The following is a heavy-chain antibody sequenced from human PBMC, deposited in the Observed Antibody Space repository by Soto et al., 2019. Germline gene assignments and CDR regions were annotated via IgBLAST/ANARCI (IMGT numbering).Heavy chain of an antibody. CDR1: GYTFTGYY. CDR2: INPNSGGT. D-gene: IGHD6-13*01. Sequence: ASVKVSCKASGYTFTGYYMHWVRQAPGQGLEWMGWINPNSGGTNYAQKFQGRVTMTRDTSISTAYMELSRLRSDDTAVYYCARVYSSSWNPYYYYGMDVWGQGTTVTVSS. J-gene: IGHJ6*02. CDR3: ARVYSSSWNPYYYYGMDV. V-gene: IGHV1-2*02.